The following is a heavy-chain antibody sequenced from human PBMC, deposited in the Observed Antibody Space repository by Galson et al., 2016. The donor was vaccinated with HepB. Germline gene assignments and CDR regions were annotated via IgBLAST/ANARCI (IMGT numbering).Heavy chain of an antibody. CDR3: ARGPIWFDP. Sequence: TLSLTCTVSGGSISSGNYYWSWIRQPAGKGLEWIGRVYTSGSTDYNPSLKSRVTISIDTSKNQFSLKVNSVTAADTAVYYCARGPIWFDPWGQGTLVTVSS. J-gene: IGHJ5*02. CDR2: VYTSGST. V-gene: IGHV4-61*02. CDR1: GGSISSGNYY.